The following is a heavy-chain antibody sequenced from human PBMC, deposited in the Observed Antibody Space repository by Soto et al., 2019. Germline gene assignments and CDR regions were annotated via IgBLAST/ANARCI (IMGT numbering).Heavy chain of an antibody. CDR1: GFTFSNYW. V-gene: IGHV3-7*04. J-gene: IGHJ4*02. D-gene: IGHD6-13*01. Sequence: EVQLVESGGGLVQPGGSLRLSCAASGFTFSNYWMYWVRQAPGEGLEWVATITQDGSDKYYVDSVKGRFTISRDNSKNSLYLQLNSLRAEDTAVYSCARVAAAGRGTDYWGQGTLVTFSS. CDR2: ITQDGSDK. CDR3: ARVAAAGRGTDY.